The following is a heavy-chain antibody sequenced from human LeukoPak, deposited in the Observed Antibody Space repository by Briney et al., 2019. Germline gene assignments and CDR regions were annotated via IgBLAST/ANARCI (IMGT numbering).Heavy chain of an antibody. D-gene: IGHD3-22*01. CDR3: ARELYYDSSGYQGGDFQH. J-gene: IGHJ1*01. CDR2: ISSSSSYI. Sequence: GGSPRLSCAASGFTVGSNYMSWVRQAPGKGLEWVSSISSSSSYIYYADSMKGRFTISRDNAKNSLYLQMNSLRAEDTAVYYCARELYYDSSGYQGGDFQHWGQGTLVTVSS. CDR1: GFTVGSNY. V-gene: IGHV3-21*01.